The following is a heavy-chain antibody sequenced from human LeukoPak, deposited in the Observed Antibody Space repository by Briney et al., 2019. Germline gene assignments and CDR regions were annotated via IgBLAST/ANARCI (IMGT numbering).Heavy chain of an antibody. J-gene: IGHJ5*02. Sequence: SETLSLTCTVSGGPISSSSYYWGWIRQPPGKGLEWIGSIYYSGSIYYNPSLKSRVTISVDTSKNQFSLKLSSVTAADTAVYYCARLGGYSSSSGWFDPWGQGTLVTVSS. CDR2: IYYSGSI. D-gene: IGHD6-6*01. CDR1: GGPISSSSYY. CDR3: ARLGGYSSSSGWFDP. V-gene: IGHV4-39*01.